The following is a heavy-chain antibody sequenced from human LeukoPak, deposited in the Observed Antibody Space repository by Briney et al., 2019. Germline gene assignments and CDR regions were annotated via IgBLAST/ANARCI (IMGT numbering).Heavy chain of an antibody. CDR3: AKDLPDRYSLEY. V-gene: IGHV3-30*18. D-gene: IGHD3-16*02. CDR2: TNYDGSDR. Sequence: GRSLRLSCAASGFTFGNYAMYWVRQAPGKGLEWVAFTNYDGSDRCYADSVKGRFTVSRDNPKNTLYLQMNSLRTEDTAVYYCAKDLPDRYSLEYWGQGTMVTVPS. J-gene: IGHJ4*02. CDR1: GFTFGNYA.